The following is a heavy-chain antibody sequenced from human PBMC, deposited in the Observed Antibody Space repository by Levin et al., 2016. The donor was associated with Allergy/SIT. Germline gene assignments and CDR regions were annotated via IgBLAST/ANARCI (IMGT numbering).Heavy chain of an antibody. V-gene: IGHV3-21*01. CDR3: ARGKNYYDSSGYEN. Sequence: GESLKISCAASGFTFSSYSMNWVRQAPGKGLEWVSSISSSSSYIYYADSVKGRFTISRDNAKNSLYLQMNSLRAEDTAVYYCARGKNYYDSSGYENWGQGTLVTVSS. J-gene: IGHJ4*02. CDR1: GFTFSSYS. CDR2: ISSSSSYI. D-gene: IGHD3-22*01.